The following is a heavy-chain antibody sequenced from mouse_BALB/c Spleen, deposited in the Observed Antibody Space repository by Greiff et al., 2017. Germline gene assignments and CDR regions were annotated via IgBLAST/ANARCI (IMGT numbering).Heavy chain of an antibody. D-gene: IGHD2-1*01. CDR1: GYTFTSYY. J-gene: IGHJ2*01. CDR2: INPSNGGT. Sequence: VQLQQSGAELVKPGASVKLSCKASGYTFTSYYMYWVKQRPGQGLEWIGEINPSNGGTNFNEKFKSKATLTVDKSSSTAYMQLSSLTSEDSAVYYCTRSGGYGNYVYFDYWGQGTTLTVFS. V-gene: IGHV1S81*02. CDR3: TRSGGYGNYVYFDY.